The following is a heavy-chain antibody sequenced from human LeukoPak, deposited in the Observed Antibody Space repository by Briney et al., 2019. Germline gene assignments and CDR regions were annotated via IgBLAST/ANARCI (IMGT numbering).Heavy chain of an antibody. Sequence: GGSLRLSCAASGFTFDDYGMSWVRQAPGKGLVWVSRINSDARSTSYADSVKGRFTISRDNAKNTLYLQMNSLRAEDTAVYYCARVNYYDSSGHATTFDYWGQGTLVTVSS. D-gene: IGHD3-22*01. J-gene: IGHJ4*02. CDR3: ARVNYYDSSGHATTFDY. CDR1: GFTFDDYG. CDR2: INSDARST. V-gene: IGHV3-74*01.